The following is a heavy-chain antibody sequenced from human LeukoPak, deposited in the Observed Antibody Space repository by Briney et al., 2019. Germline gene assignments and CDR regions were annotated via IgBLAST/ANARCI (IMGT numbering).Heavy chain of an antibody. D-gene: IGHD3-22*01. J-gene: IGHJ4*02. CDR2: ISAYNGNT. V-gene: IGHV1-18*01. CDR1: GGTFSSYG. Sequence: ASVKVSCKASGGTFSSYGISWVRQAPGQGLEWMGWISAYNGNTNYAQKLQGRVTMTTDTSTSTAYMELRSLRSDDTAVYYCARDSHYYDSSGYYPGYWGQGTLVTVSS. CDR3: ARDSHYYDSSGYYPGY.